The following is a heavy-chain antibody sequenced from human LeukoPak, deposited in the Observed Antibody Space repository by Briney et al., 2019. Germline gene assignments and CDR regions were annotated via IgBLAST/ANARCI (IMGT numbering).Heavy chain of an antibody. CDR1: GFTFGDYA. CDR3: AREGNLVVVITSFDY. CDR2: IRSKAYGGTT. J-gene: IGHJ4*02. Sequence: PGGSLRLSCTASGFTFGDYAMSWFRQAPGKGLEWVGFIRSKAYGGTTEYAASVKGRFTISRDDSKSIAYLQMNSLKTEDTAVYYCAREGNLVVVITSFDYWGQGTLVTVSS. D-gene: IGHD3-22*01. V-gene: IGHV3-49*03.